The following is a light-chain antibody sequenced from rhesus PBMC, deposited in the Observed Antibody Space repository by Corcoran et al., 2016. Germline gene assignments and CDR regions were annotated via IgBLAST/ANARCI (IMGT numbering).Light chain of an antibody. CDR1: ENVNNY. J-gene: IGKJ4*01. Sequence: DIQMTQSPSSLSASVGDRVTITCRASENVNNYLHWYQRKPGKALKLLIYDAATLQSGVPSRLSGSGSGTDYTFTFSSLQPEDVASYYCQHSYGTPLTFGGGTKVEIK. CDR2: DAA. CDR3: QHSYGTPLT. V-gene: IGKV1-74*01.